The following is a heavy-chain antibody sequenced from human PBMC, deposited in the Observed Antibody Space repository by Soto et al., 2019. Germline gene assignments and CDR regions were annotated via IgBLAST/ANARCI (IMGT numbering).Heavy chain of an antibody. CDR2: IWYDGSNK. J-gene: IGHJ4*02. V-gene: IGHV3-33*01. Sequence: GGSPRISCAASGFTFSSYGMDWVRQAPGKGLEWVAVIWYDGSNKYYADSVKGRFTISRDNSKNTLYLQMNSLRAEDTAVYYCARDRSGFTDYWGQGTLLTVSS. CDR3: ARDRSGFTDY. D-gene: IGHD6-19*01. CDR1: GFTFSSYG.